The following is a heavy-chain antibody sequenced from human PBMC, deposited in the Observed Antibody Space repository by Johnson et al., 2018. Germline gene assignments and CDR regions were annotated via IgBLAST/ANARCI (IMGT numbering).Heavy chain of an antibody. CDR3: ARGGVYYDSSGYYDAFDV. CDR1: GYTFTSYD. V-gene: IGHV1-8*01. Sequence: QVQLVQSGAEVKKXGASVKVSCKASGYTFTSYDINWVRQATGQGLEWMGWMNPNSGNTGYAQKFQGRVTMTRNTSISTAYMELSSLRSEATAVYYCARGGVYYDSSGYYDAFDVWGQGTMVTVSS. D-gene: IGHD3-22*01. J-gene: IGHJ3*01. CDR2: MNPNSGNT.